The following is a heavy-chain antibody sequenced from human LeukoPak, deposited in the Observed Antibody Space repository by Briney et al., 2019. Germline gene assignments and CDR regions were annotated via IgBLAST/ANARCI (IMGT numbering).Heavy chain of an antibody. CDR2: INPNSGGT. Sequence: ASVKVSCKASGYTFTVYHIHWVRQAPGQGLEWMGWINPNSGGTNYAQNFQGRVTMTRDTSISTAYMEVSRLTYDDTAIYYCARGSWATVTIAGPHDYWGQGTLVTVSS. V-gene: IGHV1-2*02. CDR3: ARGSWATVTIAGPHDY. J-gene: IGHJ4*02. CDR1: GYTFTVYH. D-gene: IGHD4-17*01.